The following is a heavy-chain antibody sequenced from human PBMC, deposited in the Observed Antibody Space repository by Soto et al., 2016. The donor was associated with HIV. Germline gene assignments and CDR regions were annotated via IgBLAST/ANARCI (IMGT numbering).Heavy chain of an antibody. CDR3: AREAAGITMSSGGVSHYFDY. V-gene: IGHV1-2*02. D-gene: IGHD3-10*01. CDR1: GYTFTGYY. Sequence: QVQLVHSGAEVRKPGASVKVSCKASGYTFTGYYMHWVRQAPGQGLEWMGWINPNSGGTNYAQKFQGRVTMTRDTSISTGYMELSRLRSDDTAVYYCAREAAGITMSSGGVSHYFDYWGQGTLVTVSS. CDR2: INPNSGGT. J-gene: IGHJ4*02.